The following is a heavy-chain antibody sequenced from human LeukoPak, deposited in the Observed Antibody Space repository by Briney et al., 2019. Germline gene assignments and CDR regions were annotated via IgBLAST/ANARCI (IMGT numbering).Heavy chain of an antibody. D-gene: IGHD3-16*01. V-gene: IGHV1-46*01. CDR1: GYTFTSYH. J-gene: IGHJ4*02. Sequence: DSVKVSCKASGYTFTSYHMHWVRQAPGQGLEWMGLINPTGGSTGYAQKFQGRVTMTRDMSTSTAYMELRSLRSDDTAVYYCARDPGGSAYLTFDYWGQGTLVTVSS. CDR2: INPTGGST. CDR3: ARDPGGSAYLTFDY.